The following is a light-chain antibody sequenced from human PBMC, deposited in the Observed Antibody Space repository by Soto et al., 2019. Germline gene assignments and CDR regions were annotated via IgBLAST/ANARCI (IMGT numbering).Light chain of an antibody. V-gene: IGKV3D-20*02. CDR2: GAS. J-gene: IGKJ5*01. CDR1: QNVNNR. Sequence: EIVLTQSPATLSLSPGERASLSCRASQNVNNRLAWYQQKAGQAPRLLISGASSRATGIPDRFSGSGSGTDFTLTISRLESDDFALYYCQQRNYWQVTFGQGTRLEIK. CDR3: QQRNYWQVT.